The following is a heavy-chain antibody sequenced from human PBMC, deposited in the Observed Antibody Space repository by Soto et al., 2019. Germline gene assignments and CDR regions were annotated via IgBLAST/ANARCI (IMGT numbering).Heavy chain of an antibody. Sequence: PSETLSLTCTVSGGSISSSSYYWGWIRQPPGKGLEWIGSIYYSGSTYYNPSLKSRVTISVDTSKNQFSLKLSSVTAADTAVYYCARRSGRWQWLVSPNFDYWGQGTLVTVSS. D-gene: IGHD6-19*01. CDR1: GGSISSSSYY. CDR3: ARRSGRWQWLVSPNFDY. CDR2: IYYSGST. V-gene: IGHV4-39*01. J-gene: IGHJ4*02.